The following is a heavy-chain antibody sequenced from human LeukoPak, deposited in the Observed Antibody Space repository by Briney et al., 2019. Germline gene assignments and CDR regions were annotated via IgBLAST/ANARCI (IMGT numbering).Heavy chain of an antibody. J-gene: IGHJ3*02. Sequence: ASVKVSCKASGYTFTSYGISWVRQAPGQGLEWMGWISAYNGNINYAQKLQGRVTMTTDTSTSTAYMELRSLRSDDTAVYYCARDWGYCSSTSCPPDAFDIWGQGTMVTVSS. V-gene: IGHV1-18*04. CDR2: ISAYNGNI. CDR1: GYTFTSYG. CDR3: ARDWGYCSSTSCPPDAFDI. D-gene: IGHD2-2*01.